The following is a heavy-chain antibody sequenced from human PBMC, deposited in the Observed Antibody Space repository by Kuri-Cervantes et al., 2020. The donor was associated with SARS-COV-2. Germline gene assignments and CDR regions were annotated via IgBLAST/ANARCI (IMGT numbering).Heavy chain of an antibody. CDR1: GFTFSSYS. V-gene: IGHV3-21*04. CDR3: AKNGGILDYYMDV. J-gene: IGHJ6*03. Sequence: GESLKISCAASGFTFSSYSMNWVRQAPGKGLEWVSSISSSSSYIYYADSVKGRFTISRDNAKNSLYLQMNSLRAEDAAVYYCAKNGGILDYYMDVWGKGTTVNGAS. CDR2: ISSSSSYI. D-gene: IGHD3-9*01.